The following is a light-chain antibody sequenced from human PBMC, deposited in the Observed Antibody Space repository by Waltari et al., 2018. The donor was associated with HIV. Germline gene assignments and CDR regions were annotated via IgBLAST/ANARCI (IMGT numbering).Light chain of an antibody. CDR1: ALPKKY. CDR3: YSTDSSGNHSWV. V-gene: IGLV3-10*01. J-gene: IGLJ3*02. CDR2: EDS. Sequence: SYELTQPPSVSVSPGQTARITCSGDALPKKYAYWYQQKSGQAPVLVIYEDSKRPSGIPERFSGSSSGTMATLTISGAQVEDEADYYCYSTDSSGNHSWVFGGGTKLTV.